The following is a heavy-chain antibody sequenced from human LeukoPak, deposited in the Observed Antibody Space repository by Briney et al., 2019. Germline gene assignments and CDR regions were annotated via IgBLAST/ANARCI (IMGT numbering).Heavy chain of an antibody. V-gene: IGHV1-69*13. CDR1: GGTFSSYA. J-gene: IGHJ6*02. Sequence: GASVKVSCKASGGTFSSYAISWVRQAPGQGLEWMGGIIPIFGTANYAQKFQGRVTITADESTSTAYMELSSLRSEDTAVYYCARRAGGVIAVAGPYLYYYYGMDVWGQGTTVTVSS. CDR2: IIPIFGTA. D-gene: IGHD6-19*01. CDR3: ARRAGGVIAVAGPYLYYYYGMDV.